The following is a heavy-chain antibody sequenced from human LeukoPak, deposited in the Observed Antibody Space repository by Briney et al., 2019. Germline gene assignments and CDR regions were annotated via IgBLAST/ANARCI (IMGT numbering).Heavy chain of an antibody. V-gene: IGHV3-21*01. CDR3: ARGIAAAGTTFDY. CDR1: GFTFSSYS. J-gene: IGHJ4*02. Sequence: PGGSLRLSRAASGFTFSSYSMNWVRQAPGKGLEWVSSISSSSSYIYYADSVKGRFTISRDNAKNSLYLQMNSLRAEDTAVYYCARGIAAAGTTFDYWGQGTLVTVSS. D-gene: IGHD6-13*01. CDR2: ISSSSSYI.